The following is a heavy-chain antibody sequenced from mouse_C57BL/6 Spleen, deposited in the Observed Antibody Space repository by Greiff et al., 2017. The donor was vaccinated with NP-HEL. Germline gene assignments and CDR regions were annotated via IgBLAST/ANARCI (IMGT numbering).Heavy chain of an antibody. CDR3: ARAPPLYYGSSSYYFDY. D-gene: IGHD1-1*01. V-gene: IGHV1-81*01. Sequence: VQLQQSGAELARPGASVKLSCKASGYTFTSYGISWVKQRTGQGLEWIGEIYPRSGNTYYNEKFKGKATLTADKSSSTAYMELRSLTSEDSAVYFCARAPPLYYGSSSYYFDYWGQGTTLTVSS. CDR2: IYPRSGNT. CDR1: GYTFTSYG. J-gene: IGHJ2*01.